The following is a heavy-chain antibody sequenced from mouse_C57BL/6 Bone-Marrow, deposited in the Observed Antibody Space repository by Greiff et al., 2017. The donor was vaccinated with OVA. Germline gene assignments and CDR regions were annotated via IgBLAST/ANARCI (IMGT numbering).Heavy chain of an antibody. Sequence: EVMLVESGGGLVQPGGSLKLSCAASGFTFSDYYMYWVRQTPEKRLEWVAYISNGGGSTYYPDTVKGRVTISRDNAKNTLYLQMSRLKSEDTAMYYCARDDYGPLDYWGQGTTLTVSS. CDR3: ARDDYGPLDY. V-gene: IGHV5-12*01. J-gene: IGHJ2*01. CDR2: ISNGGGST. CDR1: GFTFSDYY. D-gene: IGHD2-4*01.